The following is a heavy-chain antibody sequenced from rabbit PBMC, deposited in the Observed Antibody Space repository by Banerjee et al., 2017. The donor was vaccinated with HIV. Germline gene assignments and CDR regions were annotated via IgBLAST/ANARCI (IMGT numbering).Heavy chain of an antibody. Sequence: QEQLVESGGGRVKLGGSRKLTGKASGFSFGKRAVMGWVGQAPGKGLEWIACINAITGKAVYASWAKGRFTFSKTSSTTVTLQMTSLTAADTATYFCARDLVGVIGWNFYLWGPGNLVTVS. J-gene: IGHJ4*01. CDR1: GFSFGKRAV. CDR3: ARDLVGVIGWNFYL. CDR2: INAITGKA. V-gene: IGHV1S45*01. D-gene: IGHD1-1*01.